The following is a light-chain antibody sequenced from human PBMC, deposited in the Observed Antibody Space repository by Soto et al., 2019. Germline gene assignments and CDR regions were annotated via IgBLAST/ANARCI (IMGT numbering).Light chain of an antibody. CDR2: GAS. J-gene: IGKJ1*01. CDR3: HQFASTPRT. Sequence: EIVLTQSPGTLSLSPGESATLSCRASQSVDRNYLAWFQQKTGQAPRLLIYGASSRATGIPPRFSGSGSGTEFVLTISGLEPEDFAVYYCHQFASTPRTFGQGTKVERK. CDR1: QSVDRNY. V-gene: IGKV3-20*01.